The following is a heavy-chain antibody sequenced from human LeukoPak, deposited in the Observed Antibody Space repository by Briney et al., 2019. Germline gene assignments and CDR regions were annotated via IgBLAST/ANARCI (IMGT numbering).Heavy chain of an antibody. CDR2: IWYDGSNK. J-gene: IGHJ4*02. Sequence: GGSLRLSCAASGFTFSSYGMHWVRQAPGKGLEWVAVIWYDGSNKYYADSVKGRFTISRDNSKTTLYLQMNSLRAEDTAVYYCAKWAAAGPFDYRGQGTLVTVSS. V-gene: IGHV3-33*06. D-gene: IGHD6-13*01. CDR3: AKWAAAGPFDY. CDR1: GFTFSSYG.